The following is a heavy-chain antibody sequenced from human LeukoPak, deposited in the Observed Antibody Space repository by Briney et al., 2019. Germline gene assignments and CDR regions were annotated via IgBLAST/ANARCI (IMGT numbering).Heavy chain of an antibody. D-gene: IGHD6-19*01. CDR2: ISAYNGNT. CDR3: ARDKVSGWENFDY. Sequence: ASVKVSCKASGYTFTGYYMHWVRQATGQGLEWMGWISAYNGNTNYAQKLQGRVTMTTDTSTSTAYMELRSLRSDDTAVYYCARDKVSGWENFDYWGQGTLVTVSS. J-gene: IGHJ4*02. V-gene: IGHV1-18*04. CDR1: GYTFTGYY.